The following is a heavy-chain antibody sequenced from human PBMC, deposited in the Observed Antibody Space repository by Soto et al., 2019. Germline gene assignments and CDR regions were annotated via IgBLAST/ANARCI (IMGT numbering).Heavy chain of an antibody. J-gene: IGHJ6*02. Sequence: QVQLVQSGAEVKKPGSSVKVSCKASGGTFSSYGISWVRQAPGQGLEWMGGIIPISGTATYAQKFQGRVTITADESTSTAYMELSRLRSEDTAVYYCARAVEQSYYYYGMDVWGQGTTVTVSS. CDR2: IIPISGTA. CDR1: GGTFSSYG. CDR3: ARAVEQSYYYYGMDV. V-gene: IGHV1-69*12.